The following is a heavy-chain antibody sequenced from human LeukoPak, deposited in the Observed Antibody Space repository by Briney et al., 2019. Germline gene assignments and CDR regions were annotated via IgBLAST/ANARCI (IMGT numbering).Heavy chain of an antibody. Sequence: GGSLRLSCAASGFTFSNFAMHWVRQAPGKGLEWVASISYDGNTKNYADSVKGRFTISRDKSKKVLSVQMNNLRAEDTAVYYCAKDQYSSGWYDYWGQGTLVTVSS. CDR1: GFTFSNFA. V-gene: IGHV3-30*04. CDR2: ISYDGNTK. D-gene: IGHD6-19*01. J-gene: IGHJ4*02. CDR3: AKDQYSSGWYDY.